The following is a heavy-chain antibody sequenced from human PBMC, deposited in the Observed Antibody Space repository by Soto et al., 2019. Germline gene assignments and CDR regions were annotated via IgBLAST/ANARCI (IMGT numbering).Heavy chain of an antibody. CDR1: GYTFTSYD. J-gene: IGHJ6*03. D-gene: IGHD2-2*01. CDR3: ARASPSCPASLCSSYMDV. V-gene: IGHV1-8*01. Sequence: ASVKVSCKASGYTFTSYDINWVRQATGQGLEWMGWMNPNSGNTGYAQKFQGRVTMTRNTSISTAYMELSSLRSEDTAVYYCARASPSCPASLCSSYMDVWGKGTTVTVSS. CDR2: MNPNSGNT.